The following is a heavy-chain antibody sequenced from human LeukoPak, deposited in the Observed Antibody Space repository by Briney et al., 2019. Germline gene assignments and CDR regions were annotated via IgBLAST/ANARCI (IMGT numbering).Heavy chain of an antibody. CDR3: ARDGELFDY. D-gene: IGHD1-7*01. J-gene: IGHJ4*02. CDR1: GFNFRNYD. Sequence: GGSLRLSCAASGFNFRNYDMNWVRQVPGKGLEWVSSITSSSSSVRYADSVKGRFTISRDNARNSVSLQMNGLRAEDTAVYYCARDGELFDYWGQGTLVTVSS. V-gene: IGHV3-21*01. CDR2: ITSSSSSV.